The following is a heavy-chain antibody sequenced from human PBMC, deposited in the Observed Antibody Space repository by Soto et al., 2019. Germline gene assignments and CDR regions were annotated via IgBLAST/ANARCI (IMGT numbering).Heavy chain of an antibody. J-gene: IGHJ5*02. Sequence: QITLKESGPTLVKPTQTLTLTCTFSGVSLSTSGVGVGWIRQPPGKALEWLALIYWDDDKRYSPSLKSRLTITKDTFKNQLVLTMTNMDSVDPATYYFAHSPYYDILAWFDPWGQVSLLTVSS. CDR3: AHSPYYDILAWFDP. CDR2: IYWDDDK. CDR1: GVSLSTSGVG. V-gene: IGHV2-5*02. D-gene: IGHD3-9*01.